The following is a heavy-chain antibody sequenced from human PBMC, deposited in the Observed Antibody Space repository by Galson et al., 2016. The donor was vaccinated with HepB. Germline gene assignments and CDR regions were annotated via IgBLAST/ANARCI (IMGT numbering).Heavy chain of an antibody. D-gene: IGHD3-22*01. CDR2: IYYNGNT. J-gene: IGHJ4*02. Sequence: SETLSLTCTVSGGSITSYYWSWIREAPGKGLEYIAYIYYNGNTNYNPSLKSRVSISLDMSKNQFSLKLSSVTAADTAVYYCAREKDSSGFFDSWGQGILITVSS. CDR1: GGSITSYY. V-gene: IGHV4-59*01. CDR3: AREKDSSGFFDS.